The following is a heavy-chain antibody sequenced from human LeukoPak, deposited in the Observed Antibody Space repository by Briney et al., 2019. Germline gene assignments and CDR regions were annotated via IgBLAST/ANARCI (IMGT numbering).Heavy chain of an antibody. CDR1: GGSFSGYY. V-gene: IGHV4-34*01. CDR2: INHSGST. J-gene: IGHJ4*02. CDR3: ARCTAHHAYYDYVWGSYRYLGYFDY. D-gene: IGHD3-16*02. Sequence: SETLSLTCAVYGGSFSGYYWSWIRQPPGKGLEWIGEINHSGSTNYNPSLKSRVTISVDTSKNQFSLKLSSVTAADTAVYYWARCTAHHAYYDYVWGSYRYLGYFDYWGQGTLVTVSS.